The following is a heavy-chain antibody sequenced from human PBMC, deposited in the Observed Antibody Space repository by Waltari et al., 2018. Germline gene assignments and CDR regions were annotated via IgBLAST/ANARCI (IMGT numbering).Heavy chain of an antibody. Sequence: QVQLQESGPGLVKPSQTLSLTCTVSGGSISSGSYYWSWIRQPAGKGLEWIGRIYTSGSTNYNPSLKSRVTISVDTSKNQFSLKLSSVTAADTAVYYCARGYSRTEEWGQGTLVTVSS. CDR3: ARGYSRTEE. D-gene: IGHD6-13*01. CDR2: IYTSGST. CDR1: GGSISSGSYY. V-gene: IGHV4-61*02. J-gene: IGHJ4*02.